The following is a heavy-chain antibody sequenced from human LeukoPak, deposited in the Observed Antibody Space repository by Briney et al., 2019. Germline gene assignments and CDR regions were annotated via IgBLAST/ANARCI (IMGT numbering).Heavy chain of an antibody. D-gene: IGHD6-6*01. Sequence: ASVKVSCKASGYTFTGYYMHWVRQAPGQGLEWMGWINPNSGGTNYAQKFQDRVTMTRDTSISTAYMELSRLRSDDTAVYYCARDASIAARRGWFDPWGQGTLVTVSS. CDR1: GYTFTGYY. CDR3: ARDASIAARRGWFDP. J-gene: IGHJ5*02. CDR2: INPNSGGT. V-gene: IGHV1-2*02.